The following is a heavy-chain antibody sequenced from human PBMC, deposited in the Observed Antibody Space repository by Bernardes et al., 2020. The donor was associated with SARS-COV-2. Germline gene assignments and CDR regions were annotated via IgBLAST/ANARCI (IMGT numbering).Heavy chain of an antibody. CDR3: ARIGGALRGVMAFDS. J-gene: IGHJ4*02. D-gene: IGHD3-16*01. Sequence: GWSLRLSCAGSGFSVSRSYMSWVRQAPGKGLEWVSVLYSAGGMSYADSVRGRFTISRDNSKNTLDLQMNNLRGEDTAVYYCARIGGALRGVMAFDSWGQGTLVTDAS. CDR1: GFSVSRSY. CDR2: LYSAGGM. V-gene: IGHV3-66*01.